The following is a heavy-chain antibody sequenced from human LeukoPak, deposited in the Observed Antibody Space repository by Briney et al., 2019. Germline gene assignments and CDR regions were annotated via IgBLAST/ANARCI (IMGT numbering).Heavy chain of an antibody. Sequence: LEWMXXXNPNSGNTGYAQNFQGRVTMTRNTSISTAYMELSSLRSEDTAVYYCARSIAASGGYYGMDVWGQGTTVTVSS. CDR3: ARSIAASGGYYGMDV. D-gene: IGHD6-6*01. V-gene: IGHV1-8*01. J-gene: IGHJ6*02. CDR2: XNPNSGNT.